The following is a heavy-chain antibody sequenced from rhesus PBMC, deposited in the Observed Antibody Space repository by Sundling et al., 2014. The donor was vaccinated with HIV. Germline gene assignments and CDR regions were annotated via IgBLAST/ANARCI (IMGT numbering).Heavy chain of an antibody. CDR3: ATDPADYYSGAYGY. CDR1: DDSISSSY. Sequence: LQLQESGPGLVKPSETLSVTCAVSDDSISSSYWSWIRQAPGKGLEWIGYIFGSGSNTNYNYNPSLKSRVTLSVDTSKNQVFLKLASVTAADTAVYYCATDPADYYSGAYGYWGQGVLVTVSS. J-gene: IGHJ4*01. D-gene: IGHD3-16*01. CDR2: IFGSGSNTNY. V-gene: IGHV4-169*01.